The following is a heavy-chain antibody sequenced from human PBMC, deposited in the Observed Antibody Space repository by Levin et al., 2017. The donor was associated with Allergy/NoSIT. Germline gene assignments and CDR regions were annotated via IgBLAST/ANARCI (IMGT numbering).Heavy chain of an antibody. Sequence: SETLSLTCTVSGGSISSSSYYWGWIRQPPGKGLEWIGSIHYRGSTYYSPSLKSRVTISIDTSENLFSLKLTSVTAADTAVYYCASPQGTTMYTYWFDPWGQGTLVTVSS. CDR1: GGSISSSSYY. D-gene: IGHD4-17*01. V-gene: IGHV4-39*01. CDR2: IHYRGST. CDR3: ASPQGTTMYTYWFDP. J-gene: IGHJ5*02.